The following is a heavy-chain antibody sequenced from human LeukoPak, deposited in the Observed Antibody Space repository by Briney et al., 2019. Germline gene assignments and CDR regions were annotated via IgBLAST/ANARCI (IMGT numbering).Heavy chain of an antibody. Sequence: ASVKVSCKASGYTFTSYYMHWVRQAPGQGLEWMGIINPSGGSTSYAQKFQGRVTMTRDTSTSTVYMELSSLRSEDTAVYFCARDDGNIVGAATFDFWGQGTLVTVSS. CDR1: GYTFTSYY. J-gene: IGHJ4*02. V-gene: IGHV1-46*01. D-gene: IGHD1-26*01. CDR3: ARDDGNIVGAATFDF. CDR2: INPSGGST.